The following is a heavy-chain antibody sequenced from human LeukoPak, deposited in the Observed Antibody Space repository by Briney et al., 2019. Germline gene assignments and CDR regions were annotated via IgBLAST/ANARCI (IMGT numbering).Heavy chain of an antibody. CDR2: ISGSGGST. CDR1: GFTFSSYA. V-gene: IGHV3-23*01. D-gene: IGHD4-23*01. CDR3: AKVGYGDKIRGLYYFDY. J-gene: IGHJ4*02. Sequence: PGGSLRLSCAASGFTFSSYAMSWVRQAPGKGLEWVSAISGSGGSTYYADSVKGRFTISRDNSKNTLYLQMNSLRAEDTAVYYCAKVGYGDKIRGLYYFDYWGQGTLVTVSS.